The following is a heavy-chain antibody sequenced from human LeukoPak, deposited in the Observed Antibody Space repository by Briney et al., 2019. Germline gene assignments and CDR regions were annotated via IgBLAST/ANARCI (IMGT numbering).Heavy chain of an antibody. V-gene: IGHV1-18*01. CDR1: GYTFTSYG. CDR3: ARESYYDSSGYYFPLDY. Sequence: GASVKVSCKASGYTFTSYGISWVRQAPGQGLEWMGWISAYNGNTNYAQKLQGRVTMTTDTSTSTAYMELRSLRSDDTAVYYCARESYYDSSGYYFPLDYWGQGTLVTVSS. D-gene: IGHD3-22*01. J-gene: IGHJ4*02. CDR2: ISAYNGNT.